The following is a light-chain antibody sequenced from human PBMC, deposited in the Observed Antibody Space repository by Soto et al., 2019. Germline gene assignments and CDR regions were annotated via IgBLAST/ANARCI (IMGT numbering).Light chain of an antibody. J-gene: IGLJ1*01. CDR3: AAWDDSSYV. CDR1: SSNIGSNT. CDR2: SNN. V-gene: IGLV1-44*01. Sequence: QPVLTQSPSASGTPGQRVTISCSGSSSNIGSNTVNWYQQLPGTAPKLLIYSNNQRPSGVPDRFSGSKSGTSASLAISGLQSEDEADYYCAAWDDSSYVFGTGTKLTVL.